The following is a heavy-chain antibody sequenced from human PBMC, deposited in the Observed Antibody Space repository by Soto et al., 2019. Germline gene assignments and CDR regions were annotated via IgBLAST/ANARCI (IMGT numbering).Heavy chain of an antibody. Sequence: QVQLVESGGGVVQPGRSLRLSCAASGFSFSDYGMHWVRQAPGRGLEWVAVIAYDGRNQYYADYVRGPFTISRDNSQNTLDLKMDSLRAEDTAVYYCAKDPRYCSCGSVYLYLYHYGIDVWGQGTTVTVSS. V-gene: IGHV3-30*18. J-gene: IGHJ6*02. CDR2: IAYDGRNQ. CDR1: GFSFSDYG. D-gene: IGHD2-15*01. CDR3: AKDPRYCSCGSVYLYLYHYGIDV.